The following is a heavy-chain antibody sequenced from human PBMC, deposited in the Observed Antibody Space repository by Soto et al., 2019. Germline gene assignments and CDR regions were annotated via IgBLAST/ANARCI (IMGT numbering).Heavy chain of an antibody. D-gene: IGHD2-2*01. CDR3: ASTRVVPAAIDY. CDR1: GFTFLLYC. J-gene: IGHJ4*02. V-gene: IGHV3-7*01. CDR2: IKQDGSEK. Sequence: GGSLRLSCAASGFTFLLYCIIWVRQAPGKGLEWVANIKQDGSEKYYVASLKGRFTLSRSPATTSLSLQMNSLRAEDTAVYYCASTRVVPAAIDYWGQGTLGTVAS.